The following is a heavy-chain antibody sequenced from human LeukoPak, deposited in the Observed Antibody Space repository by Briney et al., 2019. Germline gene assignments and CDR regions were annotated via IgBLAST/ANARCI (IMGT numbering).Heavy chain of an antibody. CDR3: ARRIAAAGVGIVY. V-gene: IGHV1-8*01. J-gene: IGHJ4*02. CDR2: MNPDSGNT. Sequence: GASVKVSCKASGHTFTSYDINWVRQATGQGPEWMGWMNPDSGNTGYAQKFQGRVTMTRNPSISTAYMELSSLTSEDTAVYYCARRIAAAGVGIVYWGQGTLVTVSS. CDR1: GHTFTSYD. D-gene: IGHD6-13*01.